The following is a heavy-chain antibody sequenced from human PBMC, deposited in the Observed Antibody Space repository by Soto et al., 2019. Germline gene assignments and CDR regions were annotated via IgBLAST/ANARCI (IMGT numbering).Heavy chain of an antibody. J-gene: IGHJ6*02. CDR1: GYSFTSYW. CDR3: AREGLDCSSTSCHYSYYYGMDV. D-gene: IGHD2-2*01. V-gene: IGHV5-51*01. Sequence: PGESLKISCKGSGYSFTSYWIGWVRQMPGKGLEWMGIIYPGDSDTRYSPSFQGQVTISADRSISTAYLQWSSLKASDTAMYYCAREGLDCSSTSCHYSYYYGMDVWGQGTTVTVSS. CDR2: IYPGDSDT.